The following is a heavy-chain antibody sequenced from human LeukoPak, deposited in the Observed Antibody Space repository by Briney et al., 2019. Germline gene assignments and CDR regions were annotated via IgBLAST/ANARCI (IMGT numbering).Heavy chain of an antibody. CDR2: IYDTGST. CDR3: AKGGTYGGGADY. CDR1: GGSIGSYS. V-gene: IGHV4-59*01. Sequence: AETLSLTCSVSGGSIGSYSWNWIRQPPGKGLEWIGYIYDTGSTNYNPSLNSRVTISLDMSNNQVSLRLSSVTAADTAVYYCAKGGTYGGGADYWGQGTLVTVSS. J-gene: IGHJ4*02. D-gene: IGHD1-26*01.